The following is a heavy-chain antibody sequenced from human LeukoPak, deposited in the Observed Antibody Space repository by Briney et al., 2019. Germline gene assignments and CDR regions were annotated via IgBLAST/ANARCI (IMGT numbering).Heavy chain of an antibody. D-gene: IGHD4-11*01. J-gene: IGHJ1*01. CDR3: ATYSILNAREFRY. CDR2: VQHIGGET. CDR1: GFTFSNSW. Sequence: TGGPLRLSCAGSGFTFSNSWMGWVRQAPGKGLEWVANVQHIGGETYYVDSVKGRFTISRDNAKNSVYLQMNSLGADDTAVYYCATYSILNAREFRYWGQGTLVTVTS. V-gene: IGHV3-7*01.